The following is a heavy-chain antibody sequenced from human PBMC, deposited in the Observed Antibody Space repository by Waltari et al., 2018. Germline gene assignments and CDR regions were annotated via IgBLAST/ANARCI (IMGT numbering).Heavy chain of an antibody. CDR1: GYSISSGYY. CDR2: IYHSGST. J-gene: IGHJ6*04. Sequence: QVQLQESGPGLVKPSETLSLTCAVSGYSISSGYYWGWLRQPPGKGLEWIGSIYHSGSTYYNPSLKSRVTISVDTSKNQFSLKLSSVTAADTAVYYCARETTVTTPPADVWGKGTTVTVSS. V-gene: IGHV4-38-2*01. D-gene: IGHD4-17*01. CDR3: ARETTVTTPPADV.